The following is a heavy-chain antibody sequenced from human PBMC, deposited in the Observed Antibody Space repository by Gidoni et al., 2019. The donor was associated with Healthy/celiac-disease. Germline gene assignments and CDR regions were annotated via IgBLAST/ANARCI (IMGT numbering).Heavy chain of an antibody. J-gene: IGHJ4*02. CDR2: IYSGGST. V-gene: IGHV3-66*01. Sequence: EVQLVSSGGGLVQLAGSLRLSCASSGFTVSSNYMSWVRQAPGTGLEWVSVIYSGGSTYYADSVKGRFTISRDNSKNTLYLQMNSLRAEDTAVYYCARDMQGGPDYWGQGTLVTVSS. CDR3: ARDMQGGPDY. D-gene: IGHD3-16*01. CDR1: GFTVSSNY.